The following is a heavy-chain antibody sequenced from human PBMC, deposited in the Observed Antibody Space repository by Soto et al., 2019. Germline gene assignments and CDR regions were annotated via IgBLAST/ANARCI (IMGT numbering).Heavy chain of an antibody. V-gene: IGHV3-23*01. J-gene: IGHJ3*01. CDR2: ISYSGVSA. D-gene: IGHD3-16*02. Sequence: GGSLRLSCEASGFIFSNHAMSWVRQAPGRGLEWVSIISYSGVSAYYADSVKGRFTISRDNSKNTLYLQMVGLRAEDTAVYFCAKESSKIVDLNDAPDAWGQGTMVTVSS. CDR3: AKESSKIVDLNDAPDA. CDR1: GFIFSNHA.